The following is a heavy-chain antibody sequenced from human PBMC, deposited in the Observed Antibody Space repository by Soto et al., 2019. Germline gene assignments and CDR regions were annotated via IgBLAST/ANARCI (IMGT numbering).Heavy chain of an antibody. J-gene: IGHJ4*02. CDR2: IYYTGST. CDR1: GGSVNSGDYY. V-gene: IGHV4-30-4*01. CDR3: ARAKGDY. Sequence: SETLSLTCTVSGGSVNSGDYYWTWIRQPPGKGLEWIGYIYYTGSTYYNPSLKSRVTISVDTSKNQFSLKLSSVTAADTAVYYCARAKGDYWGQGTLVTV.